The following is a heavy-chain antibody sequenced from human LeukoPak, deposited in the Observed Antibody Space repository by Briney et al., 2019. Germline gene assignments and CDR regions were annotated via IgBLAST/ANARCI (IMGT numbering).Heavy chain of an antibody. CDR3: ARGFGRFGHRFGY. V-gene: IGHV3-48*04. CDR2: MSSRDNTR. Sequence: GGSLRLSCAASGFTFSDYNMNWVRQAPGKGLEWISYMSSRDNTRYYAESVRGRFTMSRDNAKNSLSLQMNGLRVEDTAVYYCARGFGRFGHRFGYLGQGTLVTVSS. J-gene: IGHJ4*02. D-gene: IGHD3-10*01. CDR1: GFTFSDYN.